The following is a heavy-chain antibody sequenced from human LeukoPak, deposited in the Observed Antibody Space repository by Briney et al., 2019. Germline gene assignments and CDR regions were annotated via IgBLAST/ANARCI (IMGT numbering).Heavy chain of an antibody. J-gene: IGHJ4*02. Sequence: PGGSLRLSCAASGFTFSSYSMNWVRQAPGKGLEWVSVSGGGGSTYYADSVMGRFTISRDNSKDTLYLQMNSLRAEDTAVYYCAKDGGSLGEVRDWGQGTLVTVSS. D-gene: IGHD3-16*01. V-gene: IGHV3-23*01. CDR1: GFTFSSYS. CDR3: AKDGGSLGEVRD. CDR2: SGGGGST.